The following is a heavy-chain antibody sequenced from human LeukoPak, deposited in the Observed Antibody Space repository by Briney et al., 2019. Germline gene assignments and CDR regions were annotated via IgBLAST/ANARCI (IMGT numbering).Heavy chain of an antibody. Sequence: GGSLRLSCAASGFTFSSYSIHWVRQAPGKGLEWVAVISYDGSNKYYADSVKGRFTISRDNSKNTLYLQVNSLRAEDTAVYYCAAIMPSGWFGEHQSFDYWGQGTLVTVSS. V-gene: IGHV3-30-3*01. D-gene: IGHD3-10*01. CDR1: GFTFSSYS. CDR2: ISYDGSNK. J-gene: IGHJ4*02. CDR3: AAIMPSGWFGEHQSFDY.